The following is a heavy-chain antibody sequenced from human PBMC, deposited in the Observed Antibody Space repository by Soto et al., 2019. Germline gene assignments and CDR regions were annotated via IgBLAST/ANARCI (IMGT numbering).Heavy chain of an antibody. J-gene: IGHJ6*02. Sequence: GGSLRLSCAASGFTFSSYSMNWVRQAPGKGLEWVSSISSSSSYIYYAASVKGRFTISRDNSNNTLHLQMNNLRDDDTAVYYCVREGGVPSAIGHYYYGMDVWGQGTAVTVS. CDR1: GFTFSSYS. CDR3: VREGGVPSAIGHYYYGMDV. D-gene: IGHD2-2*02. CDR2: ISSSSSYI. V-gene: IGHV3-21*01.